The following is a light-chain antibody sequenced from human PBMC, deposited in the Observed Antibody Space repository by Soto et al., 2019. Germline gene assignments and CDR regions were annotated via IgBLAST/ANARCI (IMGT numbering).Light chain of an antibody. J-gene: IGLJ1*01. V-gene: IGLV1-51*01. CDR3: GSWDSSMSAYV. CDR1: SSNIGGNS. CDR2: DDI. Sequence: QSALTQPPSVSAAPGQKVTISCSGSSSNIGGNSVSWYQQLPGTAPRLLISDDIKRPSGVPDRFSGSTYGTSATLGITGFQTGDEADYYCGSWDSSMSAYVFGTGTKVTVL.